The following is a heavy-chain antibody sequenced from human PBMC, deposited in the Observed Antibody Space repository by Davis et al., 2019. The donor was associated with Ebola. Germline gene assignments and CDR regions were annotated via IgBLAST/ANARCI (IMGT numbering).Heavy chain of an antibody. CDR3: ARREYYYDSSGYYVGAFDI. Sequence: GGSLRLSCAASGFTFSSYGMHWVRQAPGKGLEWVAVISYDGINKYYADSVKGRFTISRDNSKNTLYLQMNSLRAEDTAVYYCARREYYYDSSGYYVGAFDIWGQGTMVTVSS. J-gene: IGHJ3*02. D-gene: IGHD3-22*01. V-gene: IGHV3-30*03. CDR2: ISYDGINK. CDR1: GFTFSSYG.